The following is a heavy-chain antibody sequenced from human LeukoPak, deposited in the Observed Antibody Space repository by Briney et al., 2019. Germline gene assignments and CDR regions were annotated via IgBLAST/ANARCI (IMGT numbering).Heavy chain of an antibody. CDR2: IYSNGNT. CDR3: ARVRNVNSVAGTVGY. CDR1: GFSVSNY. V-gene: IGHV3-53*01. Sequence: GGSLRLSCEASGFSVSNYMSWVRQAPGKGLEWVSVIYSNGNTYYADSVKGRFTISRDNSKNTLYLQMNSLRAEDTAVYYCARVRNVNSVAGTVGYWGQGTLVTVSS. D-gene: IGHD6-19*01. J-gene: IGHJ4*02.